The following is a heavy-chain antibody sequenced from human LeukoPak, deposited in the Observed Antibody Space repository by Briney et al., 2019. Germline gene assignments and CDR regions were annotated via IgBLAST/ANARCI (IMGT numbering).Heavy chain of an antibody. CDR3: AKEMGRFSSSPIDY. CDR1: GFTFSSYG. V-gene: IGHV3-23*01. CDR2: FSGSGGST. J-gene: IGHJ4*02. Sequence: GGSLRPSCAASGFTFSSYGMSWVRQAPGKGLEWVSTFSGSGGSTYYADSVKGRFTISRDNSKNTLYLQMNSLRAEDTAIYYCAKEMGRFSSSPIDYWGQGTLVTVSS. D-gene: IGHD6-13*01.